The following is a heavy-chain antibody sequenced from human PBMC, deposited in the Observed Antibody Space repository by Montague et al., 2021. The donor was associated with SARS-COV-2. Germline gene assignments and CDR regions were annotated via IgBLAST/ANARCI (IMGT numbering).Heavy chain of an antibody. CDR3: ARQGDQLLLEYWFDP. V-gene: IGHV4-39*01. D-gene: IGHD2-2*01. CDR2: IYCSGST. Sequence: SETLSLTCTVSGGSISSSSYYWGWIRQPPGKGLEWIGSIYCSGSTYYNPSLKSRVIISVDTSKNQFSLKLSSVTAADTAVYYCARQGDQLLLEYWFDPWGQGTLVTVSS. CDR1: GGSISSSSYY. J-gene: IGHJ5*02.